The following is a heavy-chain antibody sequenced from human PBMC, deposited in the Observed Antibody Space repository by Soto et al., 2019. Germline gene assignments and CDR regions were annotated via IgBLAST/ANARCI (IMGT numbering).Heavy chain of an antibody. CDR2: IFWYDDK. Sequence: QITLKESGPTVVKPTQTLTLTCTFSGFSLSTSGVGVGWIRQPPGKALEWLALIFWYDDKRFSPSLKSRLTITKDTSENQVVITMTNVDPVDTATYYCTHGNLYFQHWGQGTLVTVSS. V-gene: IGHV2-5*01. CDR3: THGNLYFQH. CDR1: GFSLSTSGVG. J-gene: IGHJ1*01.